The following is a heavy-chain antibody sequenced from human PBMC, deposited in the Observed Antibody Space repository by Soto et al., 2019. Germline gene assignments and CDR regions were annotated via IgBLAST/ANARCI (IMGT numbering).Heavy chain of an antibody. CDR3: AKDYGSGSYYYYGMDV. D-gene: IGHD3-10*01. Sequence: GESLKISCAASGFTFDDYAMHWVRQAPGKGLEWVSLISWDGGSTYYADSVKGRFTISRDNSKNSLYLQMNSLRAEDTALYYCAKDYGSGSYYYYGMDVWGQGTTVTVSS. CDR2: ISWDGGST. J-gene: IGHJ6*02. CDR1: GFTFDDYA. V-gene: IGHV3-43D*03.